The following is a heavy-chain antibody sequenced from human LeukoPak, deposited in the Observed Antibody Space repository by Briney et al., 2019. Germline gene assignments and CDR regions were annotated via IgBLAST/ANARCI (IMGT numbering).Heavy chain of an antibody. Sequence: ASVKVSCRAFGYSFGNYGISWVRQAPGQGLEWLGWISAHNGNTNYARKFQGRVTMTTDTSTSTAYMELTSLRSDDTAMYYCAGDDRYLLPSAYYSNGLDVWGQGTTVTVSS. CDR2: ISAHNGNT. CDR3: AGDDRYLLPSAYYSNGLDV. V-gene: IGHV1-18*01. D-gene: IGHD1-1*01. CDR1: GYSFGNYG. J-gene: IGHJ6*02.